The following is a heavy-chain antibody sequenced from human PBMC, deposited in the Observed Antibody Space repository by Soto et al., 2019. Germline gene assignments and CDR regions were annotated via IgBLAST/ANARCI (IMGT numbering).Heavy chain of an antibody. D-gene: IGHD1-7*01. V-gene: IGHV1-69*13. CDR3: ARVTGTTVHYYYYGMDV. J-gene: IGHJ6*02. CDR1: GGTFSSYA. Sequence: SVKVSCKASGGTFSSYAISWVRQAPGQGLEWMGGIIPIFGTANYAQKFQGRVTITADESTSTAYMELSSLRSEDTAVYYCARVTGTTVHYYYYGMDVWGQGTTVTV. CDR2: IIPIFGTA.